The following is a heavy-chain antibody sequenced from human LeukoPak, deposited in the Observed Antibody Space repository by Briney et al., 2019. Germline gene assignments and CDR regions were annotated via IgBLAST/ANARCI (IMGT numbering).Heavy chain of an antibody. CDR1: GVTVSSNN. CDR3: ARTAYYYDSSGLYDY. V-gene: IGHV3-53*01. Sequence: GGSLSLSCAASGVTVSSNNMNWVRQAPGKGLEGVSVIFSGGSTYYADSVKGRFTISRDNSKNTLYLQMNSLRAEDTAVYYCARTAYYYDSSGLYDYWGQGTLVTVSS. J-gene: IGHJ4*02. CDR2: IFSGGST. D-gene: IGHD3-22*01.